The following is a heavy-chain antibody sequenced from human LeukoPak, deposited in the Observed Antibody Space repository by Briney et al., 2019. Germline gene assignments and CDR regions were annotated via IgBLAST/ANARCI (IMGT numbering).Heavy chain of an antibody. CDR2: IYYNGTT. CDR1: GGSISSYF. CDR3: ASHRITAAEEYFQH. D-gene: IGHD6-13*01. Sequence: SETLSLTCTVSGGSISSYFWSWIRQPPGKGLEWIGYIYYNGTTNYNPSLKSRVTISVDTSKNEFSLKLSSVTAADTAVYYCASHRITAAEEYFQHWGQGTLVTVSS. V-gene: IGHV4-59*08. J-gene: IGHJ1*01.